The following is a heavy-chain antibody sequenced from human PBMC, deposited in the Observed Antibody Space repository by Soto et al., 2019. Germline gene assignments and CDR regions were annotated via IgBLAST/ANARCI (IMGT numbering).Heavy chain of an antibody. V-gene: IGHV1-18*01. CDR2: ISAYNGNT. CDR1: GCTFTSYG. D-gene: IGHD3-3*01. J-gene: IGHJ6*02. CDR3: ARDQGVIYDFWSSNNYYYYGVDV. Sequence: GAAVKVSCKASGCTFTSYGISWVRQAPGQGLEWMGWISAYNGNTNYAQKLQGRVTMTTDTSTSTAYMELRSLRSDDTAVYYCARDQGVIYDFWSSNNYYYYGVDVWGQGTTVPAPS.